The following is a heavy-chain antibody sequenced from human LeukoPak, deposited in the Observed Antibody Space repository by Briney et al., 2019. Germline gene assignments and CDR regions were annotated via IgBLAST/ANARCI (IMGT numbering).Heavy chain of an antibody. CDR2: IFYSGST. CDR3: ARVRTNGVWAFDY. Sequence: SETLSLTCTVSSGSISTSNYYWGWVRQPPGKALEWIGNIFYSGSTYYSPSLKSRVTISVDTSKNQFSLKLSSVTAADTAVYYCARVRTNGVWAFDYWGQGTLVTVSS. V-gene: IGHV4-39*07. J-gene: IGHJ4*02. CDR1: SGSISTSNYY. D-gene: IGHD2-8*01.